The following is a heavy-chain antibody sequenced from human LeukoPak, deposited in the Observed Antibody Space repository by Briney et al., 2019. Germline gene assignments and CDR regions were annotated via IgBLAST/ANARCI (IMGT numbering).Heavy chain of an antibody. Sequence: GGSLRLSCAASGFSFSSFAMMWVRQAPGVGLELISAILSGGDVFFYGDSVRGRFTISRDDSMNTLFLQMNNLRADDSAVYYCARDPNGNYVGAFEMWGPGTTVTVSS. CDR2: ILSGGDVF. CDR3: ARDPNGNYVGAFEM. D-gene: IGHD4-17*01. J-gene: IGHJ3*02. CDR1: GFSFSSFA. V-gene: IGHV3-23*01.